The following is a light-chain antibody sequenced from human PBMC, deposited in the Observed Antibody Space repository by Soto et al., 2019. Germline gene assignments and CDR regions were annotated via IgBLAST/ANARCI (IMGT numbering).Light chain of an antibody. CDR1: QSVSSY. J-gene: IGKJ5*01. CDR2: DAS. Sequence: EIVLTESPATLSLSQGEIATLSCRASQSVSSYLAWYQQKPGQAPRLLIYDASNRATGIPARFSGSGSGTDFTLTISSLEPEDFAVHYCQQRSNWPITFGQGTRLEIK. V-gene: IGKV3-11*01. CDR3: QQRSNWPIT.